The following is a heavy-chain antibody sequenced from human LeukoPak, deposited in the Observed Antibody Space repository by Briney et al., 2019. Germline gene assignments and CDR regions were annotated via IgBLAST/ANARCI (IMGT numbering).Heavy chain of an antibody. CDR2: ISYDGSNK. CDR3: ARDTLYSGSYFNY. J-gene: IGHJ4*02. CDR1: GFTFSSYA. D-gene: IGHD1-26*01. Sequence: GSLRLSCAASGFTFSSYAMHWVRPAPGKGLEWVAVISYDGSNKYYADSVKGRFTISRDNSKNTLYLQMNSLRAEDTAVYYCARDTLYSGSYFNYWGQGTLVTVSS. V-gene: IGHV3-30-3*01.